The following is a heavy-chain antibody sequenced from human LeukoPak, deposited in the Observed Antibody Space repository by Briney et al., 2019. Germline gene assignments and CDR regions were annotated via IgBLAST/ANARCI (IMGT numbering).Heavy chain of an antibody. J-gene: IGHJ4*02. CDR2: IYSGAGT. Sequence: WGSFRLSCAASGLTVSGHYMSWVRQAPGKGLEWVSVIYSGAGTHYADSVKGRFTISRDNSKNTLYLQMNSLRAEDTAVYYCGSSYTSSWPEIDYWGQGTLVTVSS. V-gene: IGHV3-66*01. D-gene: IGHD6-13*01. CDR3: GSSYTSSWPEIDY. CDR1: GLTVSGHY.